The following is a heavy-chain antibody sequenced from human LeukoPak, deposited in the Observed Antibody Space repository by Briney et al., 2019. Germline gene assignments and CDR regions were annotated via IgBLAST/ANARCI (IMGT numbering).Heavy chain of an antibody. CDR2: ISSSGSTI. CDR1: GFTFSDYY. V-gene: IGHV3-11*04. CDR3: ARDATMVRGVIPLWYFDL. J-gene: IGHJ2*01. D-gene: IGHD3-10*01. Sequence: PGGSLRLSCAASGFTFSDYYMSWIRQAPGKGLEWVSYISSSGSTIYYADSVKGRFTISRDNAKNSLYLQMNSLRAEDTAVYYCARDATMVRGVIPLWYFDLWGRGTLVTVSS.